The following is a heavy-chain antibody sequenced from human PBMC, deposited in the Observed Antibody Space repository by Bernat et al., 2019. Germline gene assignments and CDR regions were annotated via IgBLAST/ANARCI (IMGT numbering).Heavy chain of an antibody. J-gene: IGHJ4*02. CDR2: IYHSGST. CDR1: GYFISSGYY. V-gene: IGHV4-38-2*02. Sequence: QVQLQESGPGLVKPSETLSLTCAVSGYFISSGYYWGWIRQPQGKGLEWIGSIYHSGSTYYNPSLKSRVTISVDTSKNPFSLKLSSVTAADTAVYYCARDITDNPYSSGWYGYWGQGTLVTVSS. D-gene: IGHD6-19*01. CDR3: ARDITDNPYSSGWYGY.